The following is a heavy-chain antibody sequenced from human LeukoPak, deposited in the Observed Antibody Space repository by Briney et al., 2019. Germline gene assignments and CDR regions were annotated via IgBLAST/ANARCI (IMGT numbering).Heavy chain of an antibody. CDR1: GFTFSSFG. D-gene: IGHD4-17*01. CDR3: ATDLHYAFDF. CDR2: IRVGDSAG. Sequence: GGSLRLSCAASGFTFSSFGFNWIRQAPGKGLEWVSNIRVGDSAGTYADSVRGRFTVSRDDAKNSLYLQMYSLRDEDTAIYYCATDLHYAFDFWGLGTLVTVSS. V-gene: IGHV3-48*02. J-gene: IGHJ4*02.